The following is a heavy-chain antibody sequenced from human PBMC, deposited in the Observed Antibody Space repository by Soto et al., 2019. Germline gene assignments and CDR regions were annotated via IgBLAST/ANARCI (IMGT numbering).Heavy chain of an antibody. J-gene: IGHJ4*02. V-gene: IGHV3-48*01. Sequence: GGAPRLSCAASVYTFSNYPIIWVRPTPGKGLEWVSYISSSSSTIYYADSVKGRFTVSRDTAKNSLYLQMNGLRAEDTAVYLCARGQYKTAWDLFDYWGQGTLVTVSS. CDR1: VYTFSNYP. CDR2: ISSSSSTI. D-gene: IGHD1-1*01. CDR3: ARGQYKTAWDLFDY.